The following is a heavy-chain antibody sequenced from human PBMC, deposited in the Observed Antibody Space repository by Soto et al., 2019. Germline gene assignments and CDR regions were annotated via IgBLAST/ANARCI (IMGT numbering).Heavy chain of an antibody. CDR2: IYYSGST. Sequence: SETLSLTRTVSGGSISSYYWSWIRQPPGKGLEWIGYIYYSGSTNYNPSLKSRVTISVDTSKNQFSLKLSSVTAADTAVYYCARVLVDCSSTSCRGGAFDIWGQGTMVTVSS. CDR1: GGSISSYY. D-gene: IGHD2-2*01. J-gene: IGHJ3*02. V-gene: IGHV4-59*12. CDR3: ARVLVDCSSTSCRGGAFDI.